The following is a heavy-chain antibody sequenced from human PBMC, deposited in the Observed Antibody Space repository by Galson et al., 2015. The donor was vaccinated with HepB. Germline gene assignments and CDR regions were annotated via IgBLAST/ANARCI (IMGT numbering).Heavy chain of an antibody. J-gene: IGHJ6*02. CDR1: GFPFSTYG. Sequence: SLRLSCAASGFPFSTYGLHWVRQAPGKGLEWVAVIWYDGSNKKYADSVKGRFTISRDNFMNTLYLQMNSLRAEDTAVYYCARSRVRYCRGSCYSEYYYYGLDVWGQGTTVTVSS. CDR3: ARSRVRYCRGSCYSEYYYYGLDV. CDR2: IWYDGSNK. V-gene: IGHV3-33*01. D-gene: IGHD2-15*01.